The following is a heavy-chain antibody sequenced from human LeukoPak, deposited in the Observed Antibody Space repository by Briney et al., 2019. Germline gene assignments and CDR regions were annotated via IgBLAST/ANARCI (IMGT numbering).Heavy chain of an antibody. CDR3: ARVVPTRYYYDSSGYPSDY. CDR2: INTNTGNP. Sequence: ASVKVSCKASGYTFTSYAMNWVRQAPGQGLEWMGWINTNTGNPTYAQGSTGRFVFSLDTSVSTAYLQISSLKAEDTAVYYCARVVPTRYYYDSSGYPSDYWGQGTLVTVSS. V-gene: IGHV7-4-1*02. J-gene: IGHJ4*02. CDR1: GYTFTSYA. D-gene: IGHD3-22*01.